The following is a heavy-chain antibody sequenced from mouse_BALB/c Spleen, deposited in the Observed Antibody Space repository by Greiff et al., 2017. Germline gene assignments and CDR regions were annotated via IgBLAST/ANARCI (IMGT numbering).Heavy chain of an antibody. CDR1: GFTFSSYG. Sequence: DVMLVESGGDLVKPGGSLKLSCAASGFTFSSYGMSWVRQTPDKRLEWVATISSGGSYTYYPDSVKGRYTISRDNAKNTLYLQMSSLKSEDTAMYYCARKYGNFYYFDYWGQGTTLTVSS. CDR3: ARKYGNFYYFDY. D-gene: IGHD2-10*02. J-gene: IGHJ2*01. CDR2: ISSGGSYT. V-gene: IGHV5-6*02.